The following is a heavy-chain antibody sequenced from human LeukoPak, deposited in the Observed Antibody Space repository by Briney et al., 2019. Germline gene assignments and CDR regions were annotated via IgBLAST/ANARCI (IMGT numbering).Heavy chain of an antibody. CDR1: GGSISSYY. J-gene: IGHJ4*02. D-gene: IGHD1-14*01. V-gene: IGHV4-59*08. CDR3: ARSGPPDYFDY. Sequence: SETLSLTCTVSGGSISSYYWSWIRQPPGKGLEWIGYIYYSGSTNYNPSLKSRVIISVDTSKNQFSLKLSPVTAADTAVYYCARSGPPDYFDYWGQGTLVTVSS. CDR2: IYYSGST.